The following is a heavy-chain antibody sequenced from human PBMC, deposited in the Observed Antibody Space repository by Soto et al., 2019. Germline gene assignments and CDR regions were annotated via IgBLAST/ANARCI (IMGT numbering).Heavy chain of an antibody. CDR2: IHYRGCT. V-gene: IGHV4-39*01. J-gene: IGHJ3*02. D-gene: IGHD4-17*01. Sequence: QMQLQESGPGLVKPSETLSLTCIVSGDSMTSNSFYWGWVRQPPGKGLEWIASIHYRGCTRYTSSLKSRVTISVDTSKSQFSLKVPSVTASDTAVYYCARLFDYCDYEAFDIWGQGTMVSVSS. CDR1: GDSMTSNSFY. CDR3: ARLFDYCDYEAFDI.